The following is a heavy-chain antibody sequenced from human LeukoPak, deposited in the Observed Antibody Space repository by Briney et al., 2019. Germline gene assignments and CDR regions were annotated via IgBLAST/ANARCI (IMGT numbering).Heavy chain of an antibody. J-gene: IGHJ4*02. CDR3: ASQYSGSYYFDY. D-gene: IGHD1-26*01. CDR2: TYYRSKWYN. CDR1: GDSVSSNSAA. V-gene: IGHV6-1*01. Sequence: TSQTLSLTCAISGDSVSSNSAAWHWIRQSPSRGLEWLGRTYYRSKWYNDYAVSVKSRITINPDTSKSQFSLQLNSVTPEDTAVYYCASQYSGSYYFDYWGQGTLVTVSS.